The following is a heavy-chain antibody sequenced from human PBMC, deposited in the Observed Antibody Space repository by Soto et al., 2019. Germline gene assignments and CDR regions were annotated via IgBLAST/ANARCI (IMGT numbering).Heavy chain of an antibody. V-gene: IGHV4-30-2*01. Sequence: SETLSLTCAVSGGSISSGGYSWSWIRQPPGKGLEWIGYIYHSGSTYYNPSLKSRVTMSLDTSKNQFSLKLSSVTAADTAVYYCERGVLLWYGELSLRGYHYYYLDVWGKGTTVTVSS. CDR2: IYHSGST. CDR1: GGSISSGGYS. D-gene: IGHD3-10*01. J-gene: IGHJ6*03. CDR3: ERGVLLWYGELSLRGYHYYYLDV.